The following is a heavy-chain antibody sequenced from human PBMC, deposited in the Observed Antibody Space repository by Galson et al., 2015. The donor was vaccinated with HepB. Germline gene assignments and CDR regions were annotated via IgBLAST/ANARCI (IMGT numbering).Heavy chain of an antibody. D-gene: IGHD3-22*01. Sequence: SVKVSCKASGYTFTNYYIYWVRQAPGQGLEWMGIIHPSGGSTRYAQKFQGRVTMTRDTSTSTFYMELSSLKSEDTAVYYCARVYDTRAGYFDYWGQGTLVTVSS. V-gene: IGHV1-46*03. CDR2: IHPSGGST. CDR1: GYTFTNYY. J-gene: IGHJ4*02. CDR3: ARVYDTRAGYFDY.